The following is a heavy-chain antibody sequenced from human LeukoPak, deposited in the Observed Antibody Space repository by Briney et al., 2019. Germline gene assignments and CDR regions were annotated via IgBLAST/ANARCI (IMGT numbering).Heavy chain of an antibody. CDR3: ARRGADGTSFDY. J-gene: IGHJ4*02. CDR1: GFTFSSYS. D-gene: IGHD3-10*01. CDR2: ISSSSSYI. Sequence: GGSLRLSCAASGFTFSSYSMNWVRQAPGKGLEWVSSISSSSSYIYYADSVKGRFTISRDNAKNSLYLQMNSLRAEDTAVYYCARRGADGTSFDYWGQGTLVTASS. V-gene: IGHV3-21*01.